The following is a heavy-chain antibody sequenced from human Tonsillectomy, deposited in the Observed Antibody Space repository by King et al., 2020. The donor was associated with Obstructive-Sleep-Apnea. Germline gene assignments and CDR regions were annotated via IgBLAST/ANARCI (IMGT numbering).Heavy chain of an antibody. CDR2: IYTSGST. V-gene: IGHV4-4*07. Sequence: VQLQESGPGLVKPSETLSLTCTVSGGSISSYYWSWIRQPAGKGLGWIGRIYTSGSTNYNPSLKSRVTMSVDTSKNQFSLKLSSGTAADPAVYYCSRGYCSGGSCVSYNWFDPWGQGTLVTVSS. CDR3: SRGYCSGGSCVSYNWFDP. CDR1: GGSISSYY. J-gene: IGHJ5*02. D-gene: IGHD2-15*01.